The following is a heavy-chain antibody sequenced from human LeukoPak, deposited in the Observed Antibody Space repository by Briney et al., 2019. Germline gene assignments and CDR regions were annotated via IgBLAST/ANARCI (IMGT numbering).Heavy chain of an antibody. CDR2: ISAYNGNT. CDR1: GYTFTSYG. CDR3: AREIRYSSTRLVWFDP. Sequence: GASVKVSCKASGYTFTSYGISWVRQAPGQGLEWMGWISAYNGNTNYAQKLQGRVTMTTDTSTSTAYMELRSLRSDDTAVYYCAREIRYSSTRLVWFDPWGQGTLVTVSS. D-gene: IGHD6-13*01. J-gene: IGHJ5*02. V-gene: IGHV1-18*01.